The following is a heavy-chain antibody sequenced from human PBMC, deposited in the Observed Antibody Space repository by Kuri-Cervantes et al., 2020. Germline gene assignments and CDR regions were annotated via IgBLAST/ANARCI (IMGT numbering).Heavy chain of an antibody. CDR1: GFTFSSYA. D-gene: IGHD3-10*01. CDR3: AKDRPPSYTYYYYGMDV. Sequence: GGSLRLSCAASGFTFSSYAMNWVRQAPGKGLEWVSAISGSGGSTYYADSVKGRFTISRDNSKNTLYLQMNSLRAEDTAVYYGAKDRPPSYTYYYYGMDVWGQGTTVTVSS. CDR2: ISGSGGST. V-gene: IGHV3-23*01. J-gene: IGHJ6*02.